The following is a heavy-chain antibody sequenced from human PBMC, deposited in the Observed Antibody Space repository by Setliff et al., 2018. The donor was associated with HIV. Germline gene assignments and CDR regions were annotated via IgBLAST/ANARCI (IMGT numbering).Heavy chain of an antibody. Sequence: ASVKVSCKGSGYIFNTNGISWVRQAPGQGLEWMGWISGFNGNTKYGQNFQGRVTMTMDTSTSTVYMELRSLRSDDTALYYCALSEYCSGGSCSRKNWFDLWGQGTLVTVSS. CDR2: ISGFNGNT. CDR3: ALSEYCSGGSCSRKNWFDL. V-gene: IGHV1-18*01. CDR1: GYIFNTNG. D-gene: IGHD2-15*01. J-gene: IGHJ5*02.